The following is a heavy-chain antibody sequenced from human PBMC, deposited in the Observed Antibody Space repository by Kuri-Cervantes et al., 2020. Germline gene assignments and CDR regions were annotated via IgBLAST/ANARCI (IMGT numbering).Heavy chain of an antibody. V-gene: IGHV5-51*01. CDR1: GYRSTSYW. D-gene: IGHD2-8*01. J-gene: IGHJ4*02. CDR2: IYPGDSDT. Sequence: CKGSGYRSTSYWTGWVSQMPGKGLEWMGIIYPGDSDTKYSPSFQGQVTISADKSISAAYLQWCSLKASYTAMYYCAIYSIEHSGCIAGISYYFDYWGQGTLVTVSS. CDR3: AIYSIEHSGCIAGISYYFDY.